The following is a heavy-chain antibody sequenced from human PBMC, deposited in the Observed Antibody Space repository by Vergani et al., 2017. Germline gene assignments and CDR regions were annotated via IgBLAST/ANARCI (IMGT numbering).Heavy chain of an antibody. Sequence: QVQVVQSGAEVKKSGAPVKVSCKTSGYTFSNYYMHWVRQAPGQGLEWMGIINPSGGHTNYAQKFQGRVTMTRDTSTSTVYMELSSLRSEDTAIYYCARGDYGILTGYRYWGQGTLVTVS. V-gene: IGHV1-46*03. CDR1: GYTFSNYY. CDR3: ARGDYGILTGYRY. J-gene: IGHJ4*02. CDR2: INPSGGHT. D-gene: IGHD3-9*01.